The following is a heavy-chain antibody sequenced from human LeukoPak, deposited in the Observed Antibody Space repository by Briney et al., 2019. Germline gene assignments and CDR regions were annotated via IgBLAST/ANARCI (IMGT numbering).Heavy chain of an antibody. CDR1: GFTFSTYG. J-gene: IGHJ5*02. CDR3: AKDSTSYGIAAVGSLFWFDP. D-gene: IGHD6-13*01. CDR2: IWYDGSNT. V-gene: IGHV3-30*02. Sequence: PGGSLRLSCAASGFTFSTYGMHWVRQAPGKGLEWVSSIWYDGSNTYYIDSVKGRFTISRDNSKKALSLQMNNLRAEDTGVYYCAKDSTSYGIAAVGSLFWFDPWGQGTLVTVPS.